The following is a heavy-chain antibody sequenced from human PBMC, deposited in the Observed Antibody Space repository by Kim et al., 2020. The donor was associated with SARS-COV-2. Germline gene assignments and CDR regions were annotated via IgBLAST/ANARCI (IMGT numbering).Heavy chain of an antibody. CDR1: GGSFSGYY. J-gene: IGHJ6*02. Sequence: SETLSLTCAVYGGSFSGYYWSWIRQPPGKGLEWIGEINHSGSTNYNPSLKSRVTISVDTSKNQFSLKLSSVTAADTAVYYCARGQGSGSYYNPSYGMDVWGQGTTVTVSS. CDR2: INHSGST. D-gene: IGHD3-10*01. V-gene: IGHV4-34*01. CDR3: ARGQGSGSYYNPSYGMDV.